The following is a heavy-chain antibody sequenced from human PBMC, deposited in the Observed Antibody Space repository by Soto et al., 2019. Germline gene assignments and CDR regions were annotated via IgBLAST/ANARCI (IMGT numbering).Heavy chain of an antibody. CDR3: AKDLELSYVMDV. CDR1: GFTFSSYA. CDR2: ISGSGCST. V-gene: IGHV3-23*01. J-gene: IGHJ6*02. Sequence: GGSLRLSCAASGFTFSSYAMSWVRQAPGKGLEWVSAISGSGCSTYYADSVKGRFTISRDNSKNTLYLQMNSLSADDTAVSYFAKDLELSYVMDVWGQGTTVTFSS. D-gene: IGHD1-7*01.